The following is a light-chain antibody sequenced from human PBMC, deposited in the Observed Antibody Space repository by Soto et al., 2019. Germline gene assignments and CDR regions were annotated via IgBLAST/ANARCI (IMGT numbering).Light chain of an antibody. CDR2: GNN. V-gene: IGLV1-40*01. J-gene: IGLJ1*01. CDR3: QSCDSTLSGCF. Sequence: QAVVTQPPSVSGAPGQTIAISCTGSSSDIGAGYPVHWYQQRPGTAPKLLIYSNIFGNNNRPSGVPDRFSGSKSGTSASLAITGRQAEDAADYYCQSCDSTLSGCFFGTGTKVTVL. CDR1: SSDIGAGYP.